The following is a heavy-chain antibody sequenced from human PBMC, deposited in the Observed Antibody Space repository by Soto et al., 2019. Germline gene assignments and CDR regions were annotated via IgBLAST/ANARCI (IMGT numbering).Heavy chain of an antibody. Sequence: GGSLRLSCAASGSTFSNAWINWVRQAPGKGLEWVGSIKSKTDGGTADFAAPVKGRFAISRDDSKNTVYLQMNSLKTEDTAVYYCTTDSYSTIIVVRFDYWGHGTLVTVSS. J-gene: IGHJ4*01. D-gene: IGHD3-22*01. CDR2: IKSKTDGGTA. CDR1: GSTFSNAW. CDR3: TTDSYSTIIVVRFDY. V-gene: IGHV3-15*07.